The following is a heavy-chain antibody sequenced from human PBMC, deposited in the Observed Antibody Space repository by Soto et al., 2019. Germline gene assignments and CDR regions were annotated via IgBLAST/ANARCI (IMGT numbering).Heavy chain of an antibody. J-gene: IGHJ4*02. CDR3: ASVTCSGGSCYEGYFDY. Sequence: GGSLRLSCAASGFTFSSYGMHWVRQAPGKGLEWVAVIWYDGSNKYYADSVKGRFTISRDNSKNTLYLQMNSLRAEDTAVYYCASVTCSGGSCYEGYFDYWGQGTLDTVSS. CDR1: GFTFSSYG. D-gene: IGHD2-15*01. CDR2: IWYDGSNK. V-gene: IGHV3-33*01.